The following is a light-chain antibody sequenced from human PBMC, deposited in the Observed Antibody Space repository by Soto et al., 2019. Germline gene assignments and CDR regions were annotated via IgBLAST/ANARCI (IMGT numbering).Light chain of an antibody. CDR1: QSISSY. J-gene: IGKJ3*01. Sequence: DIQMTQSPSSLSASVGDRVTITCRSSQSISSYLNWYQQKPGKATKLLIYVASSLQSGVPSRFSGSGSGTEFTLTISSLQPDDFATYYCQQYNSYSFGPGTKVDI. CDR2: VAS. CDR3: QQYNSYS. V-gene: IGKV1-39*01.